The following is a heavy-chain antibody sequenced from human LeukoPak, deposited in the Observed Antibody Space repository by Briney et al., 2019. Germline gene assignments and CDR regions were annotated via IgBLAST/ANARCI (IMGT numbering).Heavy chain of an antibody. J-gene: IGHJ3*02. CDR3: ARDLGATTVTKSGNAFDI. V-gene: IGHV4-4*07. CDR1: GPSISSFY. D-gene: IGHD4-17*01. CDR2: IYTSGST. Sequence: SETLSLTCTVSGPSISSFYWSWIRQPAGKGLEWIGRIYTSGSTNYNPSLKSRVTMSVDTSKNQFSLKLSSVTAADTAVYYCARDLGATTVTKSGNAFDIWGQGTMVTVSS.